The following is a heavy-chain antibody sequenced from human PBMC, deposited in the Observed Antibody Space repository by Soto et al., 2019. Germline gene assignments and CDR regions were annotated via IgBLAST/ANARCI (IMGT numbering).Heavy chain of an antibody. Sequence: QVQLVQSGAEVKNPGASVKVSCKASGYTFTTYYMHWLRQARGQGLEWMGIITPSSGSTRYEQKFHDIVTMTRDTSTSTVYMELSSLRSDDTAGYYGARAVSTKTAPIDYWGQGTLVTVSS. CDR1: GYTFTTYY. V-gene: IGHV1-46*01. D-gene: IGHD4-17*01. J-gene: IGHJ4*02. CDR2: ITPSSGST. CDR3: ARAVSTKTAPIDY.